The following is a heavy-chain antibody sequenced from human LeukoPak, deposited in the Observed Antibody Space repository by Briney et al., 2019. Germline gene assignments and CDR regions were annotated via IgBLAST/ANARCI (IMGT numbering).Heavy chain of an antibody. CDR1: GYSFTSYW. J-gene: IGHJ4*02. V-gene: IGHV5-51*01. CDR3: ARLPYYDFWSGYHFDY. Sequence: GESLKISCKGSGYSFTSYWIGWVRQMPGKGLEWMGIIYPGDSDTRYSPSFQGQVTISADKSISTAYLQWSSLKASDTAMYYCARLPYYDFWSGYHFDYWGQGTLVTVSS. CDR2: IYPGDSDT. D-gene: IGHD3-3*01.